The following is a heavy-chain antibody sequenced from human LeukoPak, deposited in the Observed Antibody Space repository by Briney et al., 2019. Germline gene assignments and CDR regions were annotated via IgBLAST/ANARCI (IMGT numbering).Heavy chain of an antibody. J-gene: IGHJ4*02. CDR1: GGTFSSYC. Sequence: KASETLSLTCAVYGGTFSSYCWSWIRQPPGKGLEWIGEISHSGSTNYNPSLRSRVTISVDTSKNQFSLKLSSVTAADTAVYFCARGPPTDYYDSSGFYYVFDYWGQGTLVTVSS. CDR3: ARGPPTDYYDSSGFYYVFDY. V-gene: IGHV4-34*01. CDR2: ISHSGST. D-gene: IGHD3-22*01.